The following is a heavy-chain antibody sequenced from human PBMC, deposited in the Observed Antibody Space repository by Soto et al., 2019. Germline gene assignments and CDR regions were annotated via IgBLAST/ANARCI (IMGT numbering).Heavy chain of an antibody. V-gene: IGHV3-11*04. CDR3: AREGNGWLDYYYGMDV. J-gene: IGHJ6*02. CDR2: ISGSGTSS. Sequence: GGSLRLSCAASGFTFSDYYMSWIRQAPGKGLEWVSSISGSGTSSYYADSVKGRFTFSRDNSKNTLNLQMNSLRAEDTAVYYCAREGNGWLDYYYGMDVWGQGTTVTVSS. D-gene: IGHD6-19*01. CDR1: GFTFSDYY.